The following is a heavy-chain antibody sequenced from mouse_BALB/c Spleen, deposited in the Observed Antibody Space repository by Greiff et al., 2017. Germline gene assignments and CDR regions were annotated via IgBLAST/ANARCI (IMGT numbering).Heavy chain of an antibody. CDR3: ARGGGGLDY. Sequence: GQLKESGGGLVKPGGSLKLSCAASGFTFSSYAMSWVRQTPEKRLEWVASISSGGSTYYPDSVKGRFTISRDNARNILYLQMSSLRSEDTAMYYCARGGGGLDYWGQGTTLTVSS. CDR1: GFTFSSYA. V-gene: IGHV5-6-5*01. CDR2: ISSGGST. D-gene: IGHD1-1*02. J-gene: IGHJ2*01.